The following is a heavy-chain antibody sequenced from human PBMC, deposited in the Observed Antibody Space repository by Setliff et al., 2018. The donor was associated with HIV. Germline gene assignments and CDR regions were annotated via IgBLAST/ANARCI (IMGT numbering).Heavy chain of an antibody. CDR1: GGSFSGYY. CDR3: ARGARITMIVVVITNPYNWFDP. D-gene: IGHD3-22*01. V-gene: IGHV4-34*01. CDR2: INHSGST. J-gene: IGHJ5*02. Sequence: SETLSLTCVVYGGSFSGYYWSWIRQPPGKGLEWIGEINHSGSTNYNPSLKSRVTISVDTSKNQFSLKLSSVTAADTAVYYCARGARITMIVVVITNPYNWFDPWGQGTLVTVSS.